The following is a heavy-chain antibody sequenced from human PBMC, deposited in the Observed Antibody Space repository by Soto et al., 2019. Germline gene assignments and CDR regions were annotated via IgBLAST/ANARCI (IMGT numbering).Heavy chain of an antibody. CDR2: ISSSSSYT. Sequence: SLRLSCAASGFTFSSYSMSWIRQAPGKGLEWVSYISSSSSYTNYADSVKGRFTISRDNAKNSLYLQMNSLRAEDTAVYYCARDGVDYYDSSGYYGLGYYGMDVWGQGTTVTAP. J-gene: IGHJ6*02. CDR1: GFTFSSYS. D-gene: IGHD3-22*01. CDR3: ARDGVDYYDSSGYYGLGYYGMDV. V-gene: IGHV3-11*05.